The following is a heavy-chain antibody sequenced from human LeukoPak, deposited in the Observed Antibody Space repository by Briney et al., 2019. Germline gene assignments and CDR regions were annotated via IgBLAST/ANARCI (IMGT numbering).Heavy chain of an antibody. V-gene: IGHV1-69*13. J-gene: IGHJ5*02. CDR2: IIPIFGTA. CDR1: GGTFSSYA. D-gene: IGHD3-3*01. Sequence: SVKVSCKASGGTFSSYAISWVRQAPGQGLEWMGGIIPIFGTANYAQKFQGRVTITADESTSTAYMELSSLRSEGTAVYYCARVGILNDFWSGYPFDPWGQGTLVTVSS. CDR3: ARVGILNDFWSGYPFDP.